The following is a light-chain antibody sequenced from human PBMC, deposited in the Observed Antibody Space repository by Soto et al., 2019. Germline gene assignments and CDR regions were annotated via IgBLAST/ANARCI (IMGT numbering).Light chain of an antibody. V-gene: IGLV2-11*01. CDR3: CSYAGSSWV. Sequence: QSALTQPRSVSGSPGQSVTISCTGTSSDVGGYSYVSWYQQDPGKAPKLMIYDVSKRPSGVPDRFSGSKSGNTASLTISRLLPEDETDYFCCSYAGSSWVFGGGTKVTVL. J-gene: IGLJ3*02. CDR1: SSDVGGYSY. CDR2: DVS.